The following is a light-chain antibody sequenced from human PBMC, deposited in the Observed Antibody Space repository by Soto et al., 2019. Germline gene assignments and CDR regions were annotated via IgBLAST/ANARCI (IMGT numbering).Light chain of an antibody. Sequence: EIIMTQSPATLSVSTRERATLSGMASHIVSSNLAWYQQKPGQAPRLLIYGASTRATGIPARFSGSGSGTEFTLTISSLQSEDFAVYYCQQYNNWPSWTFGQGANVDIK. CDR2: GAS. CDR3: QQYNNWPSWT. J-gene: IGKJ1*01. CDR1: HIVSSN. V-gene: IGKV3-15*01.